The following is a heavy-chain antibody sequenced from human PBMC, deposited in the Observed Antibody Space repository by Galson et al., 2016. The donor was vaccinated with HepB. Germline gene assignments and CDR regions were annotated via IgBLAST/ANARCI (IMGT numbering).Heavy chain of an antibody. CDR3: AKGRWDFDS. Sequence: SLRLSCAASGFTFSRYAMTWVRQAPGKGLEYVSVIYSGGTTYYADSVKGRFTISRDNSQNSLFLQMHSLRGEDTAVYYCAKGRWDFDSWGQGTLVTVSS. D-gene: IGHD5-24*01. CDR2: IYSGGTT. V-gene: IGHV3-66*02. J-gene: IGHJ4*02. CDR1: GFTFSRYA.